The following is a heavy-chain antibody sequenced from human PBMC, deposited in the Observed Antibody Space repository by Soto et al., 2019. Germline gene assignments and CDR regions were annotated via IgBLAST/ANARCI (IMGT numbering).Heavy chain of an antibody. Sequence: SVKVSCKASGGTFSSYAISWVRQAPGQGLEWMGGIIPIFGTANYAQKFQGRVTITADESTSTAYMELSSLRSEDTAVYYCARENIAARPLDYWGQGTLVTVSS. CDR2: IIPIFGTA. J-gene: IGHJ4*02. CDR1: GGTFSSYA. V-gene: IGHV1-69*13. CDR3: ARENIAARPLDY. D-gene: IGHD6-6*01.